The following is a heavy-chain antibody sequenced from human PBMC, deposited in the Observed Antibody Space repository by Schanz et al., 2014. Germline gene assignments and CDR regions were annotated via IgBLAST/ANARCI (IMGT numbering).Heavy chain of an antibody. V-gene: IGHV3-11*06. CDR2: VSSSSSYT. CDR3: ARDGYSVVVISPTESFDI. CDR1: GFTFSDYY. Sequence: QVQLVESGGGLVKPGGSLRLSCAASGFTFSDYYMSWIRQAPGKGLEWVSYVSSSSSYTHYADSVKSRFTISRDNSRNTLYLQMNSLRAEDTAVYYCARDGYSVVVISPTESFDIWGQGTTVTVSS. J-gene: IGHJ3*02. D-gene: IGHD2-21*01.